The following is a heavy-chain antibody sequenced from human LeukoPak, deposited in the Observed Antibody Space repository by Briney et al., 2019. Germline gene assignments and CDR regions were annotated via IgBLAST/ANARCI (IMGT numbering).Heavy chain of an antibody. J-gene: IGHJ4*02. CDR2: IYYTGTT. CDR3: ARSQNYYGSGDY. CDR1: AGSVSNGNYY. V-gene: IGHV4-61*01. Sequence: ASETLSLTCTVSAGSVSNGNYYWSWLRQPPGKALEWIGYIYYTGTTYYIPSLEGRVTISVDTSKNQFSVKLNSVTAADTAVYYCARSQNYYGSGDYWRPGTLVTVSS. D-gene: IGHD3-10*01.